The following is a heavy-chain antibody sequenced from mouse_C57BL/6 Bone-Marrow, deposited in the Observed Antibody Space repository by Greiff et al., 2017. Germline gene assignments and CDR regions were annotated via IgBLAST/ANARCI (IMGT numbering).Heavy chain of an antibody. CDR3: ARWLLTWFAY. J-gene: IGHJ3*01. D-gene: IGHD2-3*01. CDR2: INPYNGGT. Sequence: VQLKQSGPVLVKPGASVKMSCKASGYTFTDYYMNWVKQSHGKSLEWIGVINPYNGGTSYNQKFKGKATLTVDKSSSTAYMELNSLTSEDSAVYYCARWLLTWFAYWGQGTLVTVSA. V-gene: IGHV1-19*01. CDR1: GYTFTDYY.